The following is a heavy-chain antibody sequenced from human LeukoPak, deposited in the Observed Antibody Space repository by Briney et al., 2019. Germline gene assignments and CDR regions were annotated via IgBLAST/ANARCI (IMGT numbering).Heavy chain of an antibody. CDR3: ARGGSLVVVPTAVMGWFDP. CDR1: GGSINSYY. CDR2: IFYSGST. J-gene: IGHJ5*02. D-gene: IGHD2-2*01. V-gene: IGHV4-59*01. Sequence: PSETLSLTCTVSGGSINSYYWSWIRQAPGKGMEWIGYIFYSGSTNYNPSLKSRVTMSVDTSKTQFSLQLTSVTAADTAVYYCARGGSLVVVPTAVMGWFDPWGQGTLVTVSS.